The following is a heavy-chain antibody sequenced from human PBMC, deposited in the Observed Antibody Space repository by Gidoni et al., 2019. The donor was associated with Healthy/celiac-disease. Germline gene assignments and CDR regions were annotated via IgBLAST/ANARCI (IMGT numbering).Heavy chain of an antibody. D-gene: IGHD2-15*01. Sequence: QVQLVQSGAEVKKPGAAVKVSCKAAGYPFTGYYMHWVRQAPGQGLEWMGWINPNSGGTNYAQTFQGRVTMTRDTSISTAYMELSRLRSDDTAVYYCARYGVVVALDYWGQGTLVTVSS. CDR3: ARYGVVVALDY. J-gene: IGHJ4*02. CDR2: INPNSGGT. CDR1: GYPFTGYY. V-gene: IGHV1-2*02.